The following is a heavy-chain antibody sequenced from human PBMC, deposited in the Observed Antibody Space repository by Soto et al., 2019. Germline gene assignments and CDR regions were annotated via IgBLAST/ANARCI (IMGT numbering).Heavy chain of an antibody. V-gene: IGHV3-33*01. D-gene: IGHD3-16*01. J-gene: IGHJ4*02. Sequence: GGSLRLSCAASGFTFSSYGMHWVRQAPGKGLEWVAVIWYDGSNKYYADSVKGRFTISRDNSKNTLYLQMNSLRAEDTAVYYCARDLGYVWGSNDNDYWGQGTLVTVSS. CDR3: ARDLGYVWGSNDNDY. CDR1: GFTFSSYG. CDR2: IWYDGSNK.